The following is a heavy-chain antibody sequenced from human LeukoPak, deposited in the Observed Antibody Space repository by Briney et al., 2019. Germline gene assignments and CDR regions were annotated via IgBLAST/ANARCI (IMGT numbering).Heavy chain of an antibody. CDR1: GFTFSSYG. V-gene: IGHV3-30*18. D-gene: IGHD6-13*01. CDR2: ISYDGSNK. Sequence: PGGSLRLSCAASGFTFSSYGMHWVRQAPGKGLEWVAVISYDGSNKYYADSVKGRFTISRDNSKNTLYLRMNSLRAEDTAVYYCAKGSSSWYYYYGMDVWGQGTTVTVSS. J-gene: IGHJ6*02. CDR3: AKGSSSWYYYYGMDV.